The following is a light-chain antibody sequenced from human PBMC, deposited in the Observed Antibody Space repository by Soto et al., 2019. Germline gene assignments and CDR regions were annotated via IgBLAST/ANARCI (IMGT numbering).Light chain of an antibody. CDR1: QSVVSNY. V-gene: IGKV3-20*01. CDR2: GAL. CDR3: QPYNSYGT. Sequence: VLKQSPGALSVSPVEVASLTCRASQSVVSNYLAWYQQKYGQSPRLLIYGALYRAPGIPDRFSGSGSGTEFTHTISSPQPDDFAAYSSQPYNSYGTFGQGTKVDIK. J-gene: IGKJ1*01.